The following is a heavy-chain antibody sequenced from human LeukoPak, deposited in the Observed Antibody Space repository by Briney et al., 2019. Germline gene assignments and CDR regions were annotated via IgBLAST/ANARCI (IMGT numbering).Heavy chain of an antibody. V-gene: IGHV4-30-4*01. CDR2: IYYSGST. Sequence: PSQTLSLTCTVSGGSISSGDYYWSWIRQPPGKGLEWIGYIYYSGSTYYNPSLKSRVTISMDTSKSQFSLKLSSVTAADTAVYYCARVAGGNLIDYWGQGTLVTVSS. J-gene: IGHJ4*02. CDR3: ARVAGGNLIDY. D-gene: IGHD4-23*01. CDR1: GGSISSGDYY.